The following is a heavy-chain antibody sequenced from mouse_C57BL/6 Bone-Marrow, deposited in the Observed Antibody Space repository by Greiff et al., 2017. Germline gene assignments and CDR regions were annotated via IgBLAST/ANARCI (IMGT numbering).Heavy chain of an antibody. V-gene: IGHV14-4*01. J-gene: IGHJ2*01. CDR3: TTGSSYSYYIYN. Sequence: EVQLQQSGAELVRPGASVKLSCTASGFNIKDDYMHWVKQRPEQGLEWIGWVDPENGDTEYASKFQGKDTITADTSSNTALLKLSSMTSEDTAVQYCTTGSSYSYYIYNWGQGTTRTVSS. CDR1: GFNIKDDY. D-gene: IGHD1-1*01. CDR2: VDPENGDT.